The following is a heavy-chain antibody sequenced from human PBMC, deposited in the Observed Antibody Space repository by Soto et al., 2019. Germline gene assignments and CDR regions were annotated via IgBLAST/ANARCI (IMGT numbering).Heavy chain of an antibody. Sequence: ASVKVSCKASGGTFSSYAISWVRQAPGQGLEWMGIINPSGGSTSYAQKFQGRVTMTRDTSTSTVYMELSSLRSEDTAVYYCARVPGIAAAGRGGMDVWGQGTTVTVSS. V-gene: IGHV1-46*01. D-gene: IGHD6-13*01. CDR3: ARVPGIAAAGRGGMDV. CDR2: INPSGGST. CDR1: GGTFSSYA. J-gene: IGHJ6*02.